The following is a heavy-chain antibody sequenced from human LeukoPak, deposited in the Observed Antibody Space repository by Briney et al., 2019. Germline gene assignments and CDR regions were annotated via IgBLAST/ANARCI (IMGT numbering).Heavy chain of an antibody. Sequence: SETLSLTCTVSGGSISSHYWTWIRQSPGKGLEWIGDISNSGSTSYNPSLKSRVTISIDTSNNQFSLKLSSVTAADTAVYYCARHRSPTSSSFFDSWGQGTLVSVSS. CDR1: GGSISSHY. CDR2: ISNSGST. J-gene: IGHJ5*01. CDR3: ARHRSPTSSSFFDS. D-gene: IGHD6-6*01. V-gene: IGHV4-59*08.